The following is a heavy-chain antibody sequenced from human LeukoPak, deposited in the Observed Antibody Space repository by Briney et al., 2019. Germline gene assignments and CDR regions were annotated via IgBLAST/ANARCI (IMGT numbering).Heavy chain of an antibody. CDR1: GFTFRSYD. V-gene: IGHV3-30*03. CDR2: ISYDGSNK. Sequence: PGRSLRLSCAASGFTFRSYDMHWVRQAPGKGLEWVTIISYDGSNKYYADSVKGRFTISRDNSKNTLYLQMNSLRAEDTAVYYCAREAGIQYYYDSSGYYVDYWGQGTLVTVSS. D-gene: IGHD3-22*01. CDR3: AREAGIQYYYDSSGYYVDY. J-gene: IGHJ4*02.